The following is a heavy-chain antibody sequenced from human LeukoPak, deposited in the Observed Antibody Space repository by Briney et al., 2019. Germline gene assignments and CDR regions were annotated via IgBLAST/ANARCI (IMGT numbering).Heavy chain of an antibody. CDR3: AKDLGIAEPYAFDI. CDR2: IRYDGSNK. D-gene: IGHD6-13*01. V-gene: IGHV3-30*02. CDR1: GFTFSSYG. J-gene: IGHJ3*02. Sequence: GGSLRLSCAASGFTFSSYGMHWVRRAPGKGLEWVAFIRYDGSNKYYADSVKGRFTISRDNSKNTLYLQMNSLRAEDTAVYYCAKDLGIAEPYAFDIWGQGTMVTVSS.